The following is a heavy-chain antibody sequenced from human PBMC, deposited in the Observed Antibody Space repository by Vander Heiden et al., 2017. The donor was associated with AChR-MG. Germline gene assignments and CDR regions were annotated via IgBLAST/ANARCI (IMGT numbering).Heavy chain of an antibody. D-gene: IGHD3-16*01. Sequence: EVQLLESGGGLVQPGGSLRLSCAGSGVFFSTYDMTWVRQTPGRGLEWFSFISGSGDTTYYADSVKGRFTISRDNSKNTLYLQMNSLRAEDTAVYYCAINLGCWGQGTLVTVSS. J-gene: IGHJ4*02. CDR2: ISGSGDTT. CDR3: AINLGC. V-gene: IGHV3-23*01. CDR1: GVFFSTYD.